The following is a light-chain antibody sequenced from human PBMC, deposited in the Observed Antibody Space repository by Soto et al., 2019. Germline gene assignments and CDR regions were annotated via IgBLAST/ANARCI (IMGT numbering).Light chain of an antibody. CDR3: QHYNSYSDA. V-gene: IGKV1-5*03. Sequence: DIQMTQSPSTLSGSVGDRVTITCRASQTISSWLAWYQQKPGKAPKLLIYKASTLKSGVPSRFSGSGSGTEFTLTLSSLQPDDFATYYCQHYNSYSDAFGQGTKVDLK. J-gene: IGKJ1*01. CDR1: QTISSW. CDR2: KAS.